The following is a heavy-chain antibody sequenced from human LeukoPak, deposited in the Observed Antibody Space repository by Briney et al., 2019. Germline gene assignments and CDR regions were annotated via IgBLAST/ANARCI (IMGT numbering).Heavy chain of an antibody. D-gene: IGHD5-18*01. CDR2: IIPIFGTA. Sequence: ASVKVSCKASGGTFSSYAISWVRQAPGQGLEWMGGIIPIFGTANYAQKFQGRVTITADKSTSTAYMELSSLRSEDTAVYYCAGRDTAMVRFDYWGQGTLVTVSS. CDR3: AGRDTAMVRFDY. J-gene: IGHJ4*02. CDR1: GGTFSSYA. V-gene: IGHV1-69*06.